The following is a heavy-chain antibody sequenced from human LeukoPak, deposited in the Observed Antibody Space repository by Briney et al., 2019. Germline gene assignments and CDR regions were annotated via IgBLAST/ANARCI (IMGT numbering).Heavy chain of an antibody. J-gene: IGHJ5*02. CDR1: GGSFSGYY. CDR2: INHSGST. CDR3: ARGPRGIVVVNNWFDP. V-gene: IGHV4-34*01. D-gene: IGHD3-22*01. Sequence: SETLSLTCAVYGGSFSGYYWSWIRQPPGKGLEWTGEINHSGSTNYNPSLKSRVTISVDTSKNQFSLKLSSVTAADTAVYYCARGPRGIVVVNNWFDPWGQGTLVTVSS.